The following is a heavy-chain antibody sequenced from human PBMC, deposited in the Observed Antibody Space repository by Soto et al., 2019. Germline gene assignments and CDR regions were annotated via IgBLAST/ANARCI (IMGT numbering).Heavy chain of an antibody. CDR3: AKGSGSARTYYFDY. D-gene: IGHD2-2*01. CDR1: GFTFSSYS. CDR2: ITSSSSYI. J-gene: IGHJ4*02. Sequence: GGSLRLSCAASGFTFSSYSMNWVRQAPGKGLEWVSSITSSSSYIYYADSVKGRFTISRDNSKNTLYLQMYSLRAEDTAVYYCAKGSGSARTYYFDYWGQGTLVTVYS. V-gene: IGHV3-21*04.